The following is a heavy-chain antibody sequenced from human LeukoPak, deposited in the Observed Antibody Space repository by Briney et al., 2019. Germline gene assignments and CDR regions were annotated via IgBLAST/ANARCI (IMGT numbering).Heavy chain of an antibody. Sequence: GGSLRLSCAAPGFIFDNYAIHWVRQAPGKGLEWVSLISGDGGSTFHADSVRGRFTISRDNTRKSLSLQMSSLRSEDTALYYCARESETSGWYDYWGQGTLVTVSS. CDR2: ISGDGGST. CDR1: GFIFDNYA. D-gene: IGHD6-19*01. V-gene: IGHV3-43*02. J-gene: IGHJ4*02. CDR3: ARESETSGWYDY.